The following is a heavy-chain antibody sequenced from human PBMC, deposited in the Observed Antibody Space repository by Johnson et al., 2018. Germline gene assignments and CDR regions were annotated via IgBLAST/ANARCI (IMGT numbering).Heavy chain of an antibody. V-gene: IGHV3-33*01. Sequence: QVQLVQSGGGVVQPGRSLRLSCAASGFTFSSYGMHWVRQAPGKGLEWVAVIWYDGSNKYYADSVKDRFTISRDNSKNTLYLQMNSMRAEDTAVYYCASAGVIGGATADYYGMDVWGQGTTVTVS. D-gene: IGHD1-26*01. CDR2: IWYDGSNK. CDR1: GFTFSSYG. J-gene: IGHJ6*02. CDR3: ASAGVIGGATADYYGMDV.